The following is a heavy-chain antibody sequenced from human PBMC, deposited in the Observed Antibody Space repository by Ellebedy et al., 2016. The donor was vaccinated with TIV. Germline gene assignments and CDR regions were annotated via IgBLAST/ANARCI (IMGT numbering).Heavy chain of an antibody. Sequence: PGGSLRLSCAAYGFSFSEHYMSWIRQAQGKGLEWVAHIRSSGSSMDYADSVKGRFNISRDNAKNTLYLQMNSLRVDDTAVYYCARDGGNYYSSGNPHDHWGQGTLVTVSS. J-gene: IGHJ4*02. CDR2: IRSSGSSM. CDR3: ARDGGNYYSSGNPHDH. D-gene: IGHD3-10*01. CDR1: GFSFSEHY. V-gene: IGHV3-11*04.